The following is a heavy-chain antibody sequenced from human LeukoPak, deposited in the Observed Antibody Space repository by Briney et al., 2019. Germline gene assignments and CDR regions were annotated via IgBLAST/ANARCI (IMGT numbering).Heavy chain of an antibody. J-gene: IGHJ6*02. CDR1: GFTFSSYA. D-gene: IGHD3-10*01. V-gene: IGHV3-23*01. Sequence: GGSLRLSCAASGFTFSSYAMSWVRQAPGKGLEWVSAISGSGGSTYYADSVKGRFTISRDNSKNTLYLQMNSLRAEDTAVYYCARDGHAGRSGSGSYYYYYYGMDVWGQGTTVTVSS. CDR3: ARDGHAGRSGSGSYYYYYYGMDV. CDR2: ISGSGGST.